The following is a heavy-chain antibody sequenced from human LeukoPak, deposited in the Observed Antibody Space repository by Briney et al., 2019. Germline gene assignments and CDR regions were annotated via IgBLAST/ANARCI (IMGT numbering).Heavy chain of an antibody. Sequence: KPSQTLSLTCTVSGGSISSGDYYWSWIRQPPGKGLEWIGYIYYTGTTYYSPSLKSRVTISVDTSKNHFSLRLSSVTAADTAMFYCARLTIAANAFDIWGQGTMVTVSS. CDR2: IYYTGTT. J-gene: IGHJ3*02. D-gene: IGHD2-15*01. CDR1: GGSISSGDYY. CDR3: ARLTIAANAFDI. V-gene: IGHV4-30-4*08.